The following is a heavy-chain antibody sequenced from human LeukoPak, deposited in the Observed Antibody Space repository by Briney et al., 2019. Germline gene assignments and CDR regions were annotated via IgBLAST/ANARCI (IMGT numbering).Heavy chain of an antibody. CDR2: IYYSGST. Sequence: SQTLSLTCTVSGVSISSGDYYWSWIRQPPGKGLEWIGYIYYSGSTYYNPSLKSRVTISVDTSKNQFSLKLSSVTAADTAVYYCARRARVAAAAFDYWGQGTLVTVSS. D-gene: IGHD6-13*01. CDR3: ARRARVAAAAFDY. V-gene: IGHV4-30-4*01. CDR1: GVSISSGDYY. J-gene: IGHJ4*02.